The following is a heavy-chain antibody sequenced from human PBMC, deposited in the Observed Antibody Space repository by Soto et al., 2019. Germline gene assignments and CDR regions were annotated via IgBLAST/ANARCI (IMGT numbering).Heavy chain of an antibody. V-gene: IGHV1-18*01. Sequence: QIALVQSGAEMKNPGASVKVSCKASGYTFTSYGIIWVRQAPGQGLEWMGWISGFNDDTNLAQRFQGRITVTKDTSTSTAYMELRSLKSDDTAVYYCARSGSYYPARNWFGPWGQGTLVTVSS. J-gene: IGHJ5*02. CDR3: ARSGSYYPARNWFGP. CDR2: ISGFNDDT. CDR1: GYTFTSYG. D-gene: IGHD3-10*01.